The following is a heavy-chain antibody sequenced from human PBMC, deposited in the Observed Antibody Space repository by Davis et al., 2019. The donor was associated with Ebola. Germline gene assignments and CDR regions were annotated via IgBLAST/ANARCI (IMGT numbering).Heavy chain of an antibody. CDR1: GFTFSGSA. J-gene: IGHJ4*02. V-gene: IGHV3-73*01. CDR3: TTTTTHFDY. D-gene: IGHD1-26*01. CDR2: IRSKANSYAP. Sequence: GESLKISCAASGFTFSGSAMHWVRQASGKGLEWVGRIRSKANSYAPAYAASVKGRFTISRDDSKNTAYLQMNSLKTEDTAVYYCTTTTTHFDYWGQGTLVTVSS.